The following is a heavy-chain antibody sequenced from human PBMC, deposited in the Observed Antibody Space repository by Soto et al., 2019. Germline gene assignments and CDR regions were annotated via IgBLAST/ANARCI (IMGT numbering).Heavy chain of an antibody. CDR2: IDPSDSQT. V-gene: IGHV5-10-1*01. D-gene: IGHD3-22*01. Sequence: GASLKISCKGSGYSFAGYWITWVRQKPGKGLEWMGRIDPSDSQTYYSPSFRGHVTISATKSITTVFLQWSSLRASDTAMYYCARQIYDSDTGPNFQYYFDSWGQGTPVTVSS. CDR1: GYSFAGYW. J-gene: IGHJ4*02. CDR3: ARQIYDSDTGPNFQYYFDS.